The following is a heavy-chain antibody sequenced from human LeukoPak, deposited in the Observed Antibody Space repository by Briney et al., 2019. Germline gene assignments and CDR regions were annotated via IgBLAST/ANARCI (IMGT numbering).Heavy chain of an antibody. V-gene: IGHV3-9*01. CDR1: GFTFSSYW. Sequence: PGGSLRLSCAASGFTFSSYWMHWVRQAPGKGLEWVSGISWNSGSIGYADSVKGRFTISRDNAKNSLYLQMNSLRAEDTALYYCAKDKYYGSGSPFDYWGQGTLVTVSS. J-gene: IGHJ4*02. CDR2: ISWNSGSI. D-gene: IGHD3-10*01. CDR3: AKDKYYGSGSPFDY.